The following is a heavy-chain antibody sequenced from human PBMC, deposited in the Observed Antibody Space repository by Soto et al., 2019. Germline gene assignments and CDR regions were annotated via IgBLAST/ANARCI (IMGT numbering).Heavy chain of an antibody. J-gene: IGHJ4*02. CDR3: AAVQGGGATFHF. D-gene: IGHD1-26*01. CDR2: IVVGSGRT. V-gene: IGHV1-58*02. Sequence: SVKVSCKASGFTFIDSAIQWVRQARGQRLEWIGWIVVGSGRTDYAQRFQERLTITRDMSTSTAYMELSSLRLEDTAVYYCAAVQGGGATFHFWGQGSLVTVSS. CDR1: GFTFIDSA.